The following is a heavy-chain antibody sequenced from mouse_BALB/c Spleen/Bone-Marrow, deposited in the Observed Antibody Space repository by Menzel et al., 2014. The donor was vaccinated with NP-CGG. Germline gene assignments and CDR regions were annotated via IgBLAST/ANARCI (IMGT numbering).Heavy chain of an antibody. J-gene: IGHJ4*01. CDR1: GFNIKDTY. Sequence: EVKLMESGAELVKPGASVKLSCTASGFNIKDTYMHWVKQRPGQGLEWIGRIDPANGNTKYDPKFQGKATITADTSSNTAYLQLSSLTSEDTAVYYCATLTTVVDAMDYWGQGTSVTVSS. V-gene: IGHV14-3*02. CDR2: IDPANGNT. CDR3: ATLTTVVDAMDY. D-gene: IGHD1-1*01.